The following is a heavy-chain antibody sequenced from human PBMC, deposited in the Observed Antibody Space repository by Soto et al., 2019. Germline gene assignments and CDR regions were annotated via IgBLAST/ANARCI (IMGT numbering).Heavy chain of an antibody. D-gene: IGHD6-19*01. J-gene: IGHJ4*02. V-gene: IGHV1-3*01. CDR3: VRDGAVAGNINFDF. CDR1: GYTFTNYA. CDR2: INAGDGNT. Sequence: QVQLVQSGAEVKRPGASVKVSCKASGYTFTNYAVHWVRQAPGQRLEWMGWINAGDGNTKFSLSFLGRVTITRDTSASTAYMELSSLRSEDTAVYYCVRDGAVAGNINFDFWGQGTLVTVSS.